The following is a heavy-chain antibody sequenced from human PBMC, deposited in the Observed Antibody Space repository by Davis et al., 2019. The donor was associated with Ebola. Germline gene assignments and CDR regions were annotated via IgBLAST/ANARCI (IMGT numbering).Heavy chain of an antibody. J-gene: IGHJ4*02. CDR3: ALTVAFGYFDY. V-gene: IGHV3-23*01. CDR2: ISGSGGST. Sequence: GESLKISCAASGFTFSSYAMNWVRQAPGKGLEWVSAISGSGGSTYYADSVKGRFTISRDNAKNTLYLQMNSLRAEDTAVYYCALTVAFGYFDYWGQGTLVTVSS. D-gene: IGHD6-19*01. CDR1: GFTFSSYA.